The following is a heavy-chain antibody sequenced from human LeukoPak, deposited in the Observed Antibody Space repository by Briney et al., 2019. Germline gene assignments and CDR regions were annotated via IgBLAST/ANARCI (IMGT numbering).Heavy chain of an antibody. J-gene: IGHJ3*02. CDR2: IYYSGST. CDR1: GGSISSYY. CDR3: AREVGDALDI. V-gene: IGHV4-59*01. Sequence: SETLSLTCTVSGGSISSYYWSWIRQPPGKGLEWIGYIYYSGSTNYNPSLKSRVTISVDTSKNQFSLKLSSVTAADTAVYYCAREVGDALDIWGQGTMVTVSS. D-gene: IGHD1-26*01.